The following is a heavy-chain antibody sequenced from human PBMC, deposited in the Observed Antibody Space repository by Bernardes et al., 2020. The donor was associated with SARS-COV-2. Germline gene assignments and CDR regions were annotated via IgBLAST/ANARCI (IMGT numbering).Heavy chain of an antibody. J-gene: IGHJ3*02. Sequence: GGSLRLSCAASGFTFNNYAMHWVRQAPGKGLEWVADISYEGSNRNFADSVKGRFTVSRDSSKNMLYLQMNSLRSEDTAVYYCAKARSLFMLYYDDAFDIWGQGTIVIVSS. CDR1: GFTFNNYA. D-gene: IGHD2-8*01. V-gene: IGHV3-30*18. CDR2: ISYEGSNR. CDR3: AKARSLFMLYYDDAFDI.